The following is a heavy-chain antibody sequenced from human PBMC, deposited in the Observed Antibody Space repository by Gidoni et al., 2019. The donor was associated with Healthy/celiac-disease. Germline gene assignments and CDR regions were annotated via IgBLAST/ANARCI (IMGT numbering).Heavy chain of an antibody. Sequence: QVQLVESGGGVVQPGRSLRLSCAASGFTFSSYAMHWVRQAPGKGLEWVAVISYDGSNKYYADSVKGRFTISRDNSKNTLYLQMNSLRAEDTAVYYCARALGAAGELWGQGTLVTVSS. CDR2: ISYDGSNK. CDR1: GFTFSSYA. V-gene: IGHV3-30-3*01. CDR3: ARALGAAGEL. D-gene: IGHD6-13*01. J-gene: IGHJ4*02.